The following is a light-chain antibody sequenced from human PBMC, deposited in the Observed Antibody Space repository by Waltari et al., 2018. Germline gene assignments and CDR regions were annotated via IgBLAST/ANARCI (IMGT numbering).Light chain of an antibody. CDR2: SSS. Sequence: QSVLTQPPSASGTPGQRVTISCSGTSSNIGRNSVNWYQQLAGMAPKLLIYSSSQRPSGVPDRFSASKSDTSATLAISGPQSEDEADDYCAAWDDSLTLVVFGGGTKLTVL. CDR1: SSNIGRNS. V-gene: IGLV1-44*01. CDR3: AAWDDSLTLVV. J-gene: IGLJ2*01.